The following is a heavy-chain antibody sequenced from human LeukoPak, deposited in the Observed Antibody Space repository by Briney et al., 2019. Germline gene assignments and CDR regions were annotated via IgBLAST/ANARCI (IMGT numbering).Heavy chain of an antibody. CDR2: ISNSDYST. V-gene: IGHV3-23*01. CDR1: GFTFSNYA. Sequence: QAGGSLRLSCAASGFTFSNYAMSWVRQAPGKGLEWVSTISNSDYSTYYADSVKGRFTISRANSENTLYLQMNNLRAEDTAVYYCAKATGYLLWGQGTLVTVSS. D-gene: IGHD1-14*01. J-gene: IGHJ4*02. CDR3: AKATGYLL.